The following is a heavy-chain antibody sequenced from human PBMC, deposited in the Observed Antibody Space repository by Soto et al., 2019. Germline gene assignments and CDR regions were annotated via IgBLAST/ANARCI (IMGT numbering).Heavy chain of an antibody. V-gene: IGHV4-34*01. Sequence: SETLSLTCAVYGGSFSGYYWSWIRQPPGKGLEWIGEINHSGSTNYNPSLKSRVTISVDTSKNQFSLKLSSVTAADTAVYYCAVAGAVAGTSHNYYYYYMDVWGKGTTVTVSS. D-gene: IGHD6-19*01. CDR2: INHSGST. CDR1: GGSFSGYY. CDR3: AVAGAVAGTSHNYYYYYMDV. J-gene: IGHJ6*03.